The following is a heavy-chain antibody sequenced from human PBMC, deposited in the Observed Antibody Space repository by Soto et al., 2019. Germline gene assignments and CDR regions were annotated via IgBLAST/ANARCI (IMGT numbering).Heavy chain of an antibody. J-gene: IGHJ4*02. V-gene: IGHV3-23*01. Sequence: GGSLRLSRAVSWFTFSSPAMRWVPPAPGKGLECASSITGSGDSTYYADSVKGRFTISRDKSKSTLHLQMNSLRAEDTAVYYCAKDLQFSGWLSAQTFDYWGQGTQVTVSS. CDR3: AKDLQFSGWLSAQTFDY. D-gene: IGHD6-19*01. CDR2: ITGSGDST. CDR1: WFTFSSPA.